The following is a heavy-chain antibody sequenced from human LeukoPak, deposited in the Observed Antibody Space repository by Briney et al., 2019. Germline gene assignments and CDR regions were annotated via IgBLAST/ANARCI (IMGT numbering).Heavy chain of an antibody. CDR3: ARLSYDSSGNYFDY. J-gene: IGHJ4*02. Sequence: ASVKVSCKTSGYTFTGYYMHWVRQAPGQGPEWMGWINPNSGGTNYAQKFQGRVTMTRNTSISTAYMELSSLRSEDTAVYYCARLSYDSSGNYFDYWGQGTLVTVSS. D-gene: IGHD3-22*01. CDR1: GYTFTGYY. V-gene: IGHV1-2*02. CDR2: INPNSGGT.